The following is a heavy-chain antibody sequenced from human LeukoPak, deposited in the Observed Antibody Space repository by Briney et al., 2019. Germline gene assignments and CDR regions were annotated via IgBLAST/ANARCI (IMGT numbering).Heavy chain of an antibody. V-gene: IGHV3-30*18. Sequence: PGGSLRLSCAASGFTFSDYYMSWIRQAPGKGLEWVAVISYDGIKKFYADSVKGRFTISRDNSKNTLYLQMNSLRAEDTAVYYCAKFYYRYGGNSVLSEDTRENLYDIWGQGTMVAVSS. CDR2: ISYDGIKK. J-gene: IGHJ3*02. CDR3: AKFYYRYGGNSVLSEDTRENLYDI. D-gene: IGHD4-23*01. CDR1: GFTFSDYY.